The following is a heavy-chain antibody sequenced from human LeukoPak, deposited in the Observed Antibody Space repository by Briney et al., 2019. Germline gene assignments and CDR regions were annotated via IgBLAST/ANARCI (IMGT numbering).Heavy chain of an antibody. V-gene: IGHV3-15*01. CDR1: GFTFSNAW. Sequence: GGSLRLSCAASGFTFSNAWMSWVRQAPGKGLEWVGRIKSKTDGGTTDYAAPVKGRFTISRDDSKNTLYLQMNSLRAEDTAVYYCAKIPFWSGNYRPNGRDAWGQGTLVTVSS. D-gene: IGHD3-3*01. CDR2: IKSKTDGGTT. CDR3: AKIPFWSGNYRPNGRDA. J-gene: IGHJ5*02.